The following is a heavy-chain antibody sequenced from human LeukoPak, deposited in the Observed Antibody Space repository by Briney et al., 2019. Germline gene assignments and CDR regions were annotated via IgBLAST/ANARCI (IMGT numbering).Heavy chain of an antibody. CDR3: ARRSSGLFDY. Sequence: SETLSLTCAVYGGSFSGYYWSWIRQPPGKGLEWIGEINHSGSTNYNPSLKSRVTISVDTSKNQFSLKLNSATAADTAVYYCARRSSGLFDYWGQGTLVTVSS. CDR2: INHSGST. CDR1: GGSFSGYY. J-gene: IGHJ4*02. V-gene: IGHV4-34*01. D-gene: IGHD6-19*01.